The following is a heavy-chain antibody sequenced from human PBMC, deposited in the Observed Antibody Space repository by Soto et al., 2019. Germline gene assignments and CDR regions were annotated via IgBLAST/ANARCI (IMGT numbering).Heavy chain of an antibody. V-gene: IGHV3-23*01. CDR2: ISGSGGST. Sequence: GSLRLSCAASGFTFSSYAMSWVRQAPGKGLEWVSSISGSGGSTYYADSVKGRFTISRDNSKNTVYLQMNSLRAEDTAVYYCAKDLEGSGYDSGNDYWGQGTLVTVSS. CDR3: AKDLEGSGYDSGNDY. CDR1: GFTFSSYA. D-gene: IGHD5-12*01. J-gene: IGHJ4*02.